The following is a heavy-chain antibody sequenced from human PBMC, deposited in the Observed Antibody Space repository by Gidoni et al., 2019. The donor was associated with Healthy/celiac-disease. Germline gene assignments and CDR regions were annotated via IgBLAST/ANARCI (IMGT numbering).Heavy chain of an antibody. CDR1: GFTFISYW. J-gene: IGHJ4*02. CDR3: ARSSRGWLQLWLGIDY. V-gene: IGHV3-7*03. Sequence: EVQLVESGGGLVQPGGSLRLSCAASGFTFISYWMSWFRQAPGKGLEWVANIKQDGSEKDYVDSVKGRFTISRENAKNSLYLQMNSLRAEDTAVYYCARSSRGWLQLWLGIDYWGQGTLVTVSS. D-gene: IGHD5-18*01. CDR2: IKQDGSEK.